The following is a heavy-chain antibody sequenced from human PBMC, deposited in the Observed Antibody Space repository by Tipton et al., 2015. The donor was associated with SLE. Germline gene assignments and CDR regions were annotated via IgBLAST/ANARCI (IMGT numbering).Heavy chain of an antibody. Sequence: TLSLTCTVSGGSISSPNYFWSWVRQLPGKGLEWLGYIYYSGSTNYNPSLKSRVTISVDTSRNQLSLNVRSVTAADTAVYYCARAYPSPKGLYFDYWGQGRLVTVSS. CDR2: IYYSGST. CDR3: ARAYPSPKGLYFDY. V-gene: IGHV4-61*01. J-gene: IGHJ4*02. D-gene: IGHD2-2*02. CDR1: GGSISSPNYF.